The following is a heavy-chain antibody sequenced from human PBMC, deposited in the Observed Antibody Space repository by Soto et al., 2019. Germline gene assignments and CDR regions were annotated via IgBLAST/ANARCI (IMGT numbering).Heavy chain of an antibody. J-gene: IGHJ4*02. Sequence: GGSLRLSCAASGFTFSSYAMSWVRQAPGKGLEWVSAISGSGGSTYYADSVKGRFTISRDNSKNTLYLQMNSLRAEDTAVYYCAKDDREGYSYGYDSGYDPTPLDYWGQGTLVTVSS. CDR3: AKDDREGYSYGYDSGYDPTPLDY. CDR2: ISGSGGST. D-gene: IGHD5-18*01. CDR1: GFTFSSYA. V-gene: IGHV3-23*01.